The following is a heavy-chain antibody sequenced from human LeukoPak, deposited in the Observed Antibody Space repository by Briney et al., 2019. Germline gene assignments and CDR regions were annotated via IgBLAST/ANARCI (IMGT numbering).Heavy chain of an antibody. CDR2: ISGSGGST. CDR3: AKDRLDSSGYGFLGCFDI. J-gene: IGHJ3*02. V-gene: IGHV3-23*01. Sequence: GGSLRLSCAASGFTFSSYAMSWVRHAPGKGLEWVSAISGSGGSTYYADSVKGRFTISRDNSKNTLYLQMNSVRAEDTAVYYCAKDRLDSSGYGFLGCFDIWGQGTMVTVSS. D-gene: IGHD3-22*01. CDR1: GFTFSSYA.